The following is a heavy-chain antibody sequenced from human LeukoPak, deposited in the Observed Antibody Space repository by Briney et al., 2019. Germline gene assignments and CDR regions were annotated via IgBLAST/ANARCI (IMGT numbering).Heavy chain of an antibody. Sequence: GGSLRLSCAASGFTFSSYWMSWVRQAPGKGLEWVANIKQDGSEKYYVDSVKGRFTISRDNAKNSLYLQMNSLRAEDTAVYYCARARGYDYGGAFDIWGQGTMVTVSS. CDR2: IKQDGSEK. CDR3: ARARGYDYGGAFDI. V-gene: IGHV3-7*01. CDR1: GFTFSSYW. J-gene: IGHJ3*02. D-gene: IGHD5-12*01.